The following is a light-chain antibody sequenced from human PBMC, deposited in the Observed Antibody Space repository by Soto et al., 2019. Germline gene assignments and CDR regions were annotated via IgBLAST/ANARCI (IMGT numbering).Light chain of an antibody. CDR3: QTWDTSPLV. CDR2: LNSDGSH. CDR1: SGHSSYA. Sequence: QSVLTQSPSASASLGASVKLTCTLSSGHSSYAIAWHQQQPEKGPRYLMKLNSDGSHSKGDGMPDRFSGSSSGAERYLTISSLQSEDEADYYCQTWDTSPLVFGGGTQLTVL. V-gene: IGLV4-69*01. J-gene: IGLJ2*01.